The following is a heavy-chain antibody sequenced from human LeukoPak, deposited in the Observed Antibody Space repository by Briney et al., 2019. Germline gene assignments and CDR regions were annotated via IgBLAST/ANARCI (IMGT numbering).Heavy chain of an antibody. CDR1: GDTFSNHA. J-gene: IGHJ4*02. CDR3: AREPIEMPEGGFDY. V-gene: IGHV1-69*04. D-gene: IGHD1-26*01. CDR2: IIPFLDIT. Sequence: SVKVPCKASGDTFSNHAIHWVRQAPGQGLEWMGRIIPFLDITTSAQNSQGRVTITADKSTSTAYMELSSLRSDDTAVYYCAREPIEMPEGGFDYWGQGVLVTVSS.